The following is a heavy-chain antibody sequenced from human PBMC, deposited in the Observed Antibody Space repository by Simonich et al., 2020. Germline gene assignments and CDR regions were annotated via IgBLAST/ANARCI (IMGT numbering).Heavy chain of an antibody. V-gene: IGHV3-23*01. D-gene: IGHD6-13*01. J-gene: IGHJ4*02. CDR3: AKVGDSSSWYFDY. CDR2: ISGSGGST. CDR1: GFTFSSYA. Sequence: EVQLLESGGGLVQPGGSLRLSCAASGFTFSSYAMSWVRQAPGKGLEWVSGISGSGGSTYYADSVKGRFTISRDNSKNTLYLQMNSLRAEDTAVYYCAKVGDSSSWYFDYWGQGTLVTVSS.